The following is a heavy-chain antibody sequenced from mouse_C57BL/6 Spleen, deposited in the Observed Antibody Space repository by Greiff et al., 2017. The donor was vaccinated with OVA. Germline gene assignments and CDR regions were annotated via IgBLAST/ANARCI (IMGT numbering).Heavy chain of an antibody. CDR2: ILPGSGST. CDR1: GYTFPGYW. CDR3: ARGNYYGSSGYFDG. J-gene: IGHJ2*01. V-gene: IGHV1-9*01. D-gene: IGHD1-1*01. Sequence: VKLQQPGAELMKPGASVKLSCKATGYTFPGYWIEWVKQRPGHGLEWIGEILPGSGSTNYNEKFKGKATFTADTSSNTAYMQLSSLTTEDSGIYYCARGNYYGSSGYFDGWGQGTTLTVS.